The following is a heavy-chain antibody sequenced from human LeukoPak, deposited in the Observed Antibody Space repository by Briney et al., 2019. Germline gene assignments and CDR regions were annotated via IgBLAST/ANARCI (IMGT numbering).Heavy chain of an antibody. CDR1: GYSFAIYW. CDR2: IYPDDSGT. D-gene: IGHD6-19*01. V-gene: IGHV5-51*01. CDR3: ARLDKRGILVAGTEAFDL. J-gene: IGHJ3*01. Sequence: GESLKISCKASGYSFAIYWIGWVRQMPGKGLEWMGIIYPDDSGTKYSPPFQGQVTISVDKSTSIAYLQWSSLKASDTAMYYCARLDKRGILVAGTEAFDLWGQGTMVTVSS.